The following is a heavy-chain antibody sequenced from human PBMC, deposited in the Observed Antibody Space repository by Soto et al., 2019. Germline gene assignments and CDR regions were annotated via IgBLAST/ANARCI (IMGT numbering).Heavy chain of an antibody. CDR1: GFTFSSYS. CDR2: ISYDGNNK. D-gene: IGHD2-21*02. V-gene: IGHV3-30-3*01. CDR3: ARDSGFMTLTDSYGMEG. Sequence: PGGSLRLSCAASGFTFSSYSMHWVRQAPGKGLEWVALISYDGNNKYFADSVKGRFTISRDNSKNTLYLHMNSLRAEDTAVYSCARDSGFMTLTDSYGMEGWGHGTTVTVS. J-gene: IGHJ6*02.